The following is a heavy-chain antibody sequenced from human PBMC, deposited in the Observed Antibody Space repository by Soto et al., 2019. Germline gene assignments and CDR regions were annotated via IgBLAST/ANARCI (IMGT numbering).Heavy chain of an antibody. J-gene: IGHJ5*02. Sequence: QVQLVQSGAEVKKPGASVKVSCKASGYTFTSYYMHWVRQAPGQGLEWMGIINPSGGSTSYAQKFQGRVTMTRDTSTSTVYMELSSXXXXXXXXXXXXXXXXXXXXXXLWFDPWGQGTLVTXXS. CDR2: INPSGGST. CDR1: GYTFTSYY. CDR3: XXXXXXXXXXXLWFDP. V-gene: IGHV1-46*01.